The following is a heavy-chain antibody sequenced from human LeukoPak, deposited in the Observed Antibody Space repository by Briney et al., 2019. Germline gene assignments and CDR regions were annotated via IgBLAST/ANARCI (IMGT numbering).Heavy chain of an antibody. Sequence: GGSLRLSCAASGFTFSTYSMNWVRQAPGKGLEWVSYISSSSNTIYYADSVKGRFTISRDNAENSLYLQMNSLRAEDTAVYYCASLIPYYYDSSTYSPGDYWGQGTLVTVSS. CDR2: ISSSSNTI. CDR1: GFTFSTYS. J-gene: IGHJ4*02. V-gene: IGHV3-48*01. D-gene: IGHD3-22*01. CDR3: ASLIPYYYDSSTYSPGDY.